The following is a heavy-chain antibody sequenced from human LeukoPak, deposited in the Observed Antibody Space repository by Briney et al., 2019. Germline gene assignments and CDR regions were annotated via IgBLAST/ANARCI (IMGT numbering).Heavy chain of an antibody. J-gene: IGHJ4*02. CDR1: GFTFSSYW. V-gene: IGHV3-7*01. CDR2: IKQDGSEK. Sequence: GGSLRLSCAASGFTFSSYWMSWVRQAPGKGLEWVANIKQDGSEKYYVDSVKGRFTISRDNAKNSLYLQMNSLRAEDTAVYYCVRGGSWAVADSLSFDYWGQGTLVTVSS. CDR3: VRGGSWAVADSLSFDY. D-gene: IGHD6-19*01.